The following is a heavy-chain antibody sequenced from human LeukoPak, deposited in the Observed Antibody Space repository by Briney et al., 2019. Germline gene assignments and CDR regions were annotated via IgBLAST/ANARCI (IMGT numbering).Heavy chain of an antibody. V-gene: IGHV4-34*01. Sequence: SETLSLTCAVSGGPFSGYFWSWIRQSSGKGLEWIGEIHNSGTTNYNPSLKSRVTISLDTSKNQFSLRLSSVTAADTAVYYCEGYDTSGYGFDYWGQGTLVTVSS. CDR1: GGPFSGYF. J-gene: IGHJ4*02. CDR3: EGYDTSGYGFDY. D-gene: IGHD3-22*01. CDR2: IHNSGTT.